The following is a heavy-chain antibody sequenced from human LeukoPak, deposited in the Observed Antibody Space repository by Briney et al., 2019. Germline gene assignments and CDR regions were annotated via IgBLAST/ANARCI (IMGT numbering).Heavy chain of an antibody. CDR1: GGSISSGDYY. V-gene: IGHV4-30-4*01. CDR3: ARSLLSAGSGSYGFDP. J-gene: IGHJ5*02. D-gene: IGHD3-10*01. CDR2: IYYSGST. Sequence: SETLSLTCSVSGGSISSGDYYWSWIRQPPGKGLEWIGHIYYSGSTHHNPSLKSRVTISVDTSKNQFSLKLSSVTATDTAVYYCARSLLSAGSGSYGFDPWGQGTLVIVSS.